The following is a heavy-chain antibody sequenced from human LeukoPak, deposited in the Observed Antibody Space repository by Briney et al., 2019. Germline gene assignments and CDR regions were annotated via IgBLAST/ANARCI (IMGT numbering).Heavy chain of an antibody. CDR2: ISGSGGST. CDR1: GFTFSSYG. J-gene: IGHJ4*02. Sequence: GGSLRLSCAASGFTFSSYGMSWVRQAPGKGLEWVSAISGSGGSTYYADSVKGRFTISRDNSKNTLYLQMNSLRAEDTAVYYCAKMVAVRGVLYFDYWGQGTLVTVSS. CDR3: AKMVAVRGVLYFDY. D-gene: IGHD3-10*01. V-gene: IGHV3-23*01.